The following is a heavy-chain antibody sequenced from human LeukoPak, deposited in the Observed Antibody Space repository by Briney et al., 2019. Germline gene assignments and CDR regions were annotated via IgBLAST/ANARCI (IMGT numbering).Heavy chain of an antibody. CDR3: ARDYSSTSGKHPFEI. CDR2: ISASSSAI. D-gene: IGHD2-2*01. CDR1: GFTLSNYG. Sequence: GGSLRLSCAASGFTLSNYGMNWVRQAPGEGLEWVSSISASSSAIYYADSVKGRFTISRDNADDSLYLQMNSLRAEDTAVYYCARDYSSTSGKHPFEIWGQGTMVTVSS. V-gene: IGHV3-48*01. J-gene: IGHJ3*02.